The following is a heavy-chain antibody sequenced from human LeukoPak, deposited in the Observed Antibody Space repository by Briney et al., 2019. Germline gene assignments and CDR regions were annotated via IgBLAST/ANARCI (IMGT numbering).Heavy chain of an antibody. Sequence: GSLRLSCAASGFTFSSYSMSWVRQAPGKGLEWVSYISSSSSTIYYADSVKGRFTISRDNAKNSLYLQMNSLRDEDTAVYYCARVDSSSWYFSYGMDVWGQGTTVTVSS. V-gene: IGHV3-48*02. J-gene: IGHJ6*02. CDR2: ISSSSSTI. CDR1: GFTFSSYS. D-gene: IGHD6-13*01. CDR3: ARVDSSSWYFSYGMDV.